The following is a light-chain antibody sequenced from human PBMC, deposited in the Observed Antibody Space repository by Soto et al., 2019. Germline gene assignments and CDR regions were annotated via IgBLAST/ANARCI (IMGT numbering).Light chain of an antibody. J-gene: IGKJ5*01. V-gene: IGKV3-15*01. CDR3: QQYNNWPPIT. CDR2: GAS. Sequence: EIVMTKSAAAVSVSQGERATLSCRASQNISSNLAWYQQKPGQAPRLLISGASTRAAGISDRFSGSGSGTEFTLTISSLQSEDFAVYYRQQYNNWPPITFGQGTRLEI. CDR1: QNISSN.